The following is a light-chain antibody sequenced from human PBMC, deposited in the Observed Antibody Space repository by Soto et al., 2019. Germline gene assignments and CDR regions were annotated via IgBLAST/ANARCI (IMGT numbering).Light chain of an antibody. V-gene: IGKV3-20*01. CDR2: GAS. CDR3: QQYSSSPRT. J-gene: IGKJ1*01. CDR1: QSVSSSY. Sequence: EIVLTQSPGTLSLSPGERGTLSCRASQSVSSSYLAWYQQKPGQAPRLLIYGASSRATGLPDRFSGSGSGTDFTLTISRLEPEDFAVYYCQQYSSSPRTFGQGTKVEIK.